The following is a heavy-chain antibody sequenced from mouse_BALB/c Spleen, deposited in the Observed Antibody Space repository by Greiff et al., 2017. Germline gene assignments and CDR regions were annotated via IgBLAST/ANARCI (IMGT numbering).Heavy chain of an antibody. V-gene: IGHV5-6*02. Sequence: EVMLVESGGDLVKPGGSLKLSCAASGFTFSSYGMSWVRQTPDKRLEWVATISSGGSYTYYPDSVKGRFTISRDNAKNTLYLQMSSLKSEDTAMYYCARRTEDYFDYWGQGTTLTVSS. CDR2: ISSGGSYT. J-gene: IGHJ2*01. CDR3: ARRTEDYFDY. CDR1: GFTFSSYG.